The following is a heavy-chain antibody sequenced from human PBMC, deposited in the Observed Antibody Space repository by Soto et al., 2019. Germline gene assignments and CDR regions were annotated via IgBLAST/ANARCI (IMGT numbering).Heavy chain of an antibody. D-gene: IGHD3-3*01. CDR3: ARTYYDFWSGQYYYYLDV. V-gene: IGHV4-59*11. Sequence: SETLSLTCTVPGGSISSHYWTWIRQPPGEGLEWIGYIHYSGSSNYNPSLKSRVTISMDTSMNQFSLKLTSVTAADTAVYYCARTYYDFWSGQYYYYLDVSGKGSSVIVSS. CDR1: GGSISSHY. CDR2: IHYSGSS. J-gene: IGHJ6*03.